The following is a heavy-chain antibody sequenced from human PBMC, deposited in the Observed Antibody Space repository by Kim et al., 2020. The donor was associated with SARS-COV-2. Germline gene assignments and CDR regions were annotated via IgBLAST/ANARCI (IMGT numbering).Heavy chain of an antibody. CDR1: GFTFNDYQ. Sequence: GGSLRLSCAASGFTFNDYQMGWIRQAPGKGLEWLSNIGSSSGYRNYADSVKGRFTISRDNAQNSLYLQMNSLRVEDTAVYYCARRLAATIIREAFDIWGQGTMVTVSS. CDR3: ARRLAATIIREAFDI. J-gene: IGHJ3*02. CDR2: IGSSSGYR. D-gene: IGHD3-10*01. V-gene: IGHV3-11*06.